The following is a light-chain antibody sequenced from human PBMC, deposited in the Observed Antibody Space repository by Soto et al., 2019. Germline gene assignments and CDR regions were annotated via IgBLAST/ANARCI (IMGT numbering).Light chain of an antibody. Sequence: EIVLTQSPGTLSLSPGERATLSCRASQSVSSSYLAWYQQKPGQAPRLLIYGAYRRATGIPDGFSGSGSGTDFPLTISRLEPEDFAVYFCQQYGNSSGTFGQGTKGEMK. J-gene: IGKJ1*01. CDR3: QQYGNSSGT. CDR1: QSVSSSY. CDR2: GAY. V-gene: IGKV3-20*01.